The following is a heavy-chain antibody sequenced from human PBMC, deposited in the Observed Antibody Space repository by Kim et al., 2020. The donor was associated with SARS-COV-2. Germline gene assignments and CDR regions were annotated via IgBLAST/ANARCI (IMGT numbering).Heavy chain of an antibody. CDR1: GGTFSSYA. D-gene: IGHD6-6*01. Sequence: SVKVSCKASGGTFSSYAISWVRQAPGQGLEWMGGIIPIFGTANYAQKFQGRVTITADESTSTAYMELSSLRSEDTAVYYCARSGVSARLYGWFDPWGQGTLVTVSS. V-gene: IGHV1-69*13. J-gene: IGHJ5*02. CDR2: IIPIFGTA. CDR3: ARSGVSARLYGWFDP.